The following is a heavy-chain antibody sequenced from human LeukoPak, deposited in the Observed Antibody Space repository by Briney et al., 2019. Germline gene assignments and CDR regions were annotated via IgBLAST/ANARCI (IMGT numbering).Heavy chain of an antibody. D-gene: IGHD3-22*01. CDR1: GVSISSGSYY. Sequence: SETLSLTCTVSGVSISSGSYYWVWIRQPAGKGLEWIGRIYTTGSTNYNPSFKSRVNISVDTSKNHCSLELSSVTAADTAVYYCAREGYYDRSGYREYWGQGTLVTVSS. V-gene: IGHV4-61*02. CDR3: AREGYYDRSGYREY. J-gene: IGHJ4*02. CDR2: IYTTGST.